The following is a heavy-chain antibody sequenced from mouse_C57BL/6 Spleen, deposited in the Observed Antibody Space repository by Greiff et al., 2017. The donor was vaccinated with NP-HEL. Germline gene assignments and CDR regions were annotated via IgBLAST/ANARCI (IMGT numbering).Heavy chain of an antibody. J-gene: IGHJ4*01. CDR2: ISSGSSTI. CDR3: ARRRYYGSHYAMDY. V-gene: IGHV5-17*01. D-gene: IGHD1-1*01. Sequence: EVKVVESGGGLVKPGGSLKLSCAASGFTFSDYGMHWVRQAPEKGLEWVAYISSGSSTIYYADTVKGRFTISRDNAKNTLFLQMTSLRSEDTAMYYCARRRYYGSHYAMDYWGQGTSVTVSS. CDR1: GFTFSDYG.